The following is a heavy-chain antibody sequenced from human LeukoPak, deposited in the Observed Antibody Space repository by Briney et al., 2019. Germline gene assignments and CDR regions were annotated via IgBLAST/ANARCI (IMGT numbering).Heavy chain of an antibody. Sequence: GGSLRLSCAASGFTFSTSGMHWVRQAPGKGLEWVAVIWYDGSNKHYAESVKGRFSISRDNSKSTLYLQMNSLRAEDTAVYYCARDVPPGYCGGDCYYQVGNWGQGTLVTVSS. J-gene: IGHJ4*02. D-gene: IGHD2-21*02. CDR2: IWYDGSNK. CDR1: GFTFSTSG. CDR3: ARDVPPGYCGGDCYYQVGN. V-gene: IGHV3-33*01.